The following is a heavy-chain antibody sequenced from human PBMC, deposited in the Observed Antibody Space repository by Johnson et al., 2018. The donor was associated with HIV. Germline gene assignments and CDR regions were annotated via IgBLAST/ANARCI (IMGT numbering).Heavy chain of an antibody. Sequence: VQLVESGGGLVQHGGSLRLSCEASGFTFSSYWMSWVRQAPGKGLEWVANIKQDGSEKYYVDSVKGRFTISRDNAKNLLYLQMNSLRAEDTAVFYCARTSEWATYQDAFDIWGQGTMVSVSS. CDR3: ARTSEWATYQDAFDI. CDR1: GFTFSSYW. CDR2: IKQDGSEK. V-gene: IGHV3-7*05. J-gene: IGHJ3*02. D-gene: IGHD1-26*01.